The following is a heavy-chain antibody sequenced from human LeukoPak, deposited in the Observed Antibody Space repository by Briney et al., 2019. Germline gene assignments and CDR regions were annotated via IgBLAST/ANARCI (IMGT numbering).Heavy chain of an antibody. Sequence: ASVKVSCKASVYSFTSYGMTWVRQVPGQGLEWVGWISTESGNTKYAEDLQGRVTMTRDTSTSTVYMELRSLTSEDAAVYYCARDKDWDLDYWGQGTRVTVSS. J-gene: IGHJ4*02. CDR2: ISTESGNT. D-gene: IGHD1-26*01. CDR3: ARDKDWDLDY. CDR1: VYSFTSYG. V-gene: IGHV1-18*01.